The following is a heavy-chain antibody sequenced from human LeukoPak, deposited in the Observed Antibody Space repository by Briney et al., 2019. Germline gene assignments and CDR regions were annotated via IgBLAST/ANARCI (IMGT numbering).Heavy chain of an antibody. D-gene: IGHD6-19*01. CDR2: ISYSGSTL. Sequence: PGGSLRLSCAASGFTFSDYYMSWIRQAPGKGREWVSYISYSGSTLYYADSVKGRFTMSRDNAKNSVYLQMNSLRAEDTAFYYCTRDAALVPGKNFWGQGTLVTVSS. V-gene: IGHV3-11*04. J-gene: IGHJ4*02. CDR1: GFTFSDYY. CDR3: TRDAALVPGKNF.